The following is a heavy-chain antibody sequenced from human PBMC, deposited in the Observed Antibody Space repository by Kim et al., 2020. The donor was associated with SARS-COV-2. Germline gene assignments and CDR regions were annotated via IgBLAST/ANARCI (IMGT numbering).Heavy chain of an antibody. CDR1: GGSFSGYY. CDR2: INHSGST. J-gene: IGHJ6*02. Sequence: SETLSLTCAVYGGSFSGYYWSWIRQPPGKGLEWIGEINHSGSTNYNPSLKSRVTISVDTSKNQFSLKLSSVTAADTAVYYCARGLRYYYYGMDVWGQGTT. V-gene: IGHV4-34*01. CDR3: ARGLRYYYYGMDV.